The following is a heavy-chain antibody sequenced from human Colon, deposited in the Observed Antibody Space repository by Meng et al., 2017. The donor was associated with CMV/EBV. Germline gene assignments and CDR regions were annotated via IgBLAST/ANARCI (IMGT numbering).Heavy chain of an antibody. CDR1: GFTFSTYW. V-gene: IGHV3-74*01. D-gene: IGHD1-26*01. CDR3: VGQFAKGGH. CDR2: INSDGSAT. J-gene: IGHJ4*02. Sequence: EVWLVDPGGGLVQPGGSLRLSCAASGFTFSTYWMHWVRQAPGKGLVWVAVINSDGSATTYADSVKSRFTISRDNAKNTLYLQMNSLRTEDTAIYYCVGQFAKGGHWGQGTLVTVSS.